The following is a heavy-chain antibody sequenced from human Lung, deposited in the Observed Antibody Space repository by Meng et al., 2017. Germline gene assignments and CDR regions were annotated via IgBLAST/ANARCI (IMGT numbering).Heavy chain of an antibody. J-gene: IGHJ4*02. CDR3: AGGGTGVYLGY. V-gene: IGHV4-38-2*02. CDR1: GYAFSSDGYC. Sequence: QVQMGQSGPVMERPLATLTVPCNASGYAFSSDGYCWSRNGPAQGHERKWCVYVYISSTTNSNTPLNSRATITLKTSKNPYFEQLSFGTDEAAVVYYSAGGGTGVYLGYWGQGTLVTVSS. CDR2: VYISSTT. D-gene: IGHD2-8*01.